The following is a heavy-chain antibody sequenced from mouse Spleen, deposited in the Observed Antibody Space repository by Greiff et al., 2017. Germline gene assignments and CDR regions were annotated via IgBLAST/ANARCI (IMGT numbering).Heavy chain of an antibody. D-gene: IGHD1-1*02. CDR3: ARGGGGYYFDY. CDR2: IDPSDSYT. CDR1: GYTFTSYW. J-gene: IGHJ2*01. Sequence: QVQLQQPGAELVMPGASVKLSCKASGYTFTSYWMHWVKQRPGQGLEWIGEIDPSDSYTNYNQKFKGKATLTVDKSSSTAYMQLSSLTSEDSAVYYCARGGGGYYFDYWGQGTTLTVSS. V-gene: IGHV1-69*01.